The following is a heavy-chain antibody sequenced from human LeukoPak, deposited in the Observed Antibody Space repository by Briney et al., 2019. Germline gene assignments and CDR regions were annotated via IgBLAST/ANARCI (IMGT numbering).Heavy chain of an antibody. CDR2: ISWDGGST. CDR1: GFIFDDYA. J-gene: IGHJ6*03. V-gene: IGHV3-43D*03. CDR3: AKGGSGSYWYYYYYYMDV. D-gene: IGHD1-26*01. Sequence: PGGSLRLSCAASGFIFDDYAMHWVRQAPGKGLEWVSLISWDGGSTYYADSVKGRFTISRDNSKNSLYLQMNSLRAEDTALYYCAKGGSGSYWYYYYYYMDVWGKGTTVTVSS.